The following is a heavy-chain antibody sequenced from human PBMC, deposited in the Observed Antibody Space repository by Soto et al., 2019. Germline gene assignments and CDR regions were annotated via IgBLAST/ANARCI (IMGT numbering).Heavy chain of an antibody. J-gene: IGHJ4*02. CDR3: TTDPYGGPDY. V-gene: IGHV3-48*03. CDR2: IGTSGRTI. D-gene: IGHD3-10*01. Sequence: GGSLRLSCAVSGFTFSNYEMNWVRQAPGKGLEWVSYIGTSGRTIYYADSVRGRFTISRDNSKNTLYLQMNSLRAEDTAVYYCTTDPYGGPDYWGQGTLVTVSS. CDR1: GFTFSNYE.